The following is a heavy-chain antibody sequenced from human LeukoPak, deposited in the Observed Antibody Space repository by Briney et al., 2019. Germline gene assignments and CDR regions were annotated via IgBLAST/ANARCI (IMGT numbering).Heavy chain of an antibody. CDR2: IYYSGST. CDR3: ARVPYGDYEGWYFDL. CDR1: GGSISSYY. Sequence: SETLSLTCTVSGGSISSYYWSWIRQPPGKGLEWIGYIYYSGSTNYNPSLKSRVTISVDTSKNQFSLKLSSVTAADTAVHYCARVPYGDYEGWYFDLWGRGTLVTVSS. D-gene: IGHD4-17*01. V-gene: IGHV4-59*01. J-gene: IGHJ2*01.